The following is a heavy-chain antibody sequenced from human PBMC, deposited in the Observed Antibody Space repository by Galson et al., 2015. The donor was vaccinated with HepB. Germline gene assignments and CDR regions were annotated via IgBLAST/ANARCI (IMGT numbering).Heavy chain of an antibody. CDR3: ARGEPITMVRGVIITPPSY. CDR1: GGTFSSYT. CDR2: IIPILGIA. J-gene: IGHJ4*02. Sequence: SVKVSCKASGGTFSSYTISWVRQAPGQGLEWMGRIIPILGIANYAQKFQGRVTITADKSTSTAYMELGSLRSEDTAVYYCARGEPITMVRGVIITPPSYWGQGTLVTVSS. V-gene: IGHV1-69*02. D-gene: IGHD3-10*01.